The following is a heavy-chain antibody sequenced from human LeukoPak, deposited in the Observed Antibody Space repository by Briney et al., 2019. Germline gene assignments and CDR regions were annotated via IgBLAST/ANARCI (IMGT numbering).Heavy chain of an antibody. D-gene: IGHD6-13*01. V-gene: IGHV3-21*01. CDR1: GFTFSSYS. CDR2: ISSSSSYI. Sequence: GGSLRLSCAASGFTFSSYSMNWVRQAPGKGLEWVSSISSSSSYIYYADSVKGRFTISRDNAKNSLYLQMNSLRAEDTAVYYCARRKSGRYSSSWFPYGMDVWGQGTTVTVSS. CDR3: ARRKSGRYSSSWFPYGMDV. J-gene: IGHJ6*02.